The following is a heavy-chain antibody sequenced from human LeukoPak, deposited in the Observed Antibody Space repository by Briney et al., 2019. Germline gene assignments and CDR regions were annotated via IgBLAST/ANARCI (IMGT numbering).Heavy chain of an antibody. CDR1: GGTFISYA. V-gene: IGHV1-69*05. J-gene: IGHJ4*02. CDR3: ASGVGASYYFDY. Sequence: SVKVSCKASGGTFISYAISWVRQAPGQGLEWMGRIIPIFGTANYAQKFQGRVTITTDESTSTAYMELSSLRSEDTAVYYCASGVGASYYFDYWGQGTLVTVSS. D-gene: IGHD1-26*01. CDR2: IIPIFGTA.